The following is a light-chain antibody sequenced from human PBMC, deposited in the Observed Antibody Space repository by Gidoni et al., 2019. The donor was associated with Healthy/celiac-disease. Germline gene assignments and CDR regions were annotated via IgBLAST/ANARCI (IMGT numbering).Light chain of an antibody. CDR3: QQSYSTPT. V-gene: IGKV1-39*01. CDR1: QSISSY. J-gene: IGKJ2*01. CDR2: AAS. Sequence: DIQMTQSPSSLSASVGDRVTITCRASQSISSYLNWYQQKQGKAPKLPIYAASSLQSGVPSRFSGSGSGTDFTLTISSLQPEDFATYYCQQSYSTPTFGQGTKLEIK.